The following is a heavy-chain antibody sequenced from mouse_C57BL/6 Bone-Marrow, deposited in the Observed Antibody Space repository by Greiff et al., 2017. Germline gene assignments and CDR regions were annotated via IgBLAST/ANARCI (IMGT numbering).Heavy chain of an antibody. Sequence: EVKLQQSGTVLARPGASVKMSCKTSGYTFTSYWMHWVKQRPGQGLEWIGAIYPGNSDTSYNQKFKGKAKLTAVTSASTAYMELGSLTNEDSAVYYWTRRDIYYYGSSYDAMDYWGQGTSVTVSS. CDR3: TRRDIYYYGSSYDAMDY. D-gene: IGHD1-1*01. J-gene: IGHJ4*01. V-gene: IGHV1-5*01. CDR2: IYPGNSDT. CDR1: GYTFTSYW.